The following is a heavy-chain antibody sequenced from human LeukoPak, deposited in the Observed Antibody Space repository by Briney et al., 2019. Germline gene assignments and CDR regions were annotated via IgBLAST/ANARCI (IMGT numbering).Heavy chain of an antibody. D-gene: IGHD2-2*01. Sequence: ASVRVSCKASGYTFTCYDINWVRQATGQGLEWMGWMNPNSGNTGYAQKSQGRVTMTRNTSISTAYMELSSLRSEDTAVYYCARGASQYCSSTSCYEFDYWGQGTLATVSS. CDR2: MNPNSGNT. CDR1: GYTFTCYD. V-gene: IGHV1-8*01. J-gene: IGHJ4*02. CDR3: ARGASQYCSSTSCYEFDY.